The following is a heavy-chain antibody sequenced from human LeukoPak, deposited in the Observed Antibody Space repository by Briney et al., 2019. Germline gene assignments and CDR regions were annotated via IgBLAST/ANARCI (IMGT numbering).Heavy chain of an antibody. CDR3: ASGPTGYSSGWRSFDY. V-gene: IGHV3-11*06. D-gene: IGHD6-19*01. CDR2: ISSSSSYI. CDR1: GFTFSDYY. Sequence: GGSLRLSCAASGFTFSDYYMSWIRQAPGKGLEWVSSISSSSSYIYYADSVKGRFTISRDNAKNSLYLQMNSLRAEDTAVYYCASGPTGYSSGWRSFDYWGQGTLVTVSS. J-gene: IGHJ4*02.